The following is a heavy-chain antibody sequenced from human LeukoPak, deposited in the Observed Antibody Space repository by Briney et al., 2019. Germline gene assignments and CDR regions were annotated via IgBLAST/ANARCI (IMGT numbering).Heavy chain of an antibody. CDR3: ARAKLGGIAAAGKYYYYYYMDV. D-gene: IGHD6-13*01. CDR2: IYPGDSDT. J-gene: IGHJ6*03. CDR1: GYSFTSYW. Sequence: GESLKISCKGSGYSFTSYWIGWVRPMPGKGLEWMGIIYPGDSDTRYSPSFQGQVTISADKSISTAYLQWSSLKASDTAMYYCARAKLGGIAAAGKYYYYYYMDVWGKGTTVTVSS. V-gene: IGHV5-51*01.